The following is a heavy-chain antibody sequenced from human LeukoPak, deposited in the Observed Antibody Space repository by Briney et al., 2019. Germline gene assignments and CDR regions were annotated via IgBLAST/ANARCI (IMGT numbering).Heavy chain of an antibody. D-gene: IGHD3-10*01. CDR3: ARRSYGVPFDP. V-gene: IGHV4-59*04. Sequence: GSLRLSCAASGFTFSNAWMSWVRQPPGKGLEWIGTFSYSGNIYYNPSLKSRVTISVDMSKNQFSLELTSVTAADTAVYYCARRSYGVPFDPWGQGILVTVSS. J-gene: IGHJ5*02. CDR1: GFTFSNAW. CDR2: FSYSGNI.